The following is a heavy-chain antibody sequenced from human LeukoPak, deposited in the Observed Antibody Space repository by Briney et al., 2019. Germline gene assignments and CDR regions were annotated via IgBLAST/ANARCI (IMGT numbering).Heavy chain of an antibody. Sequence: GPTLVKPRQTLALTCTFSGFSLSTNGAGVGWIRQPPREALEWLALIYCNDDKLYTPSLRSRLTITKGTSNNQPVLTMPKINPADTATYYCAHKGEATAATFDYWGEGTLVTVSS. V-gene: IGHV2-5*01. D-gene: IGHD6-25*01. CDR3: AHKGEATAATFDY. CDR1: GFSLSTNGAG. J-gene: IGHJ4*02. CDR2: IYCNDDK.